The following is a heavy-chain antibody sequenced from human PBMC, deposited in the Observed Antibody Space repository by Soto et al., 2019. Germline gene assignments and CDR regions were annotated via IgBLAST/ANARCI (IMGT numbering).Heavy chain of an antibody. CDR1: GYTFTSYA. D-gene: IGHD4-4*01. J-gene: IGHJ3*02. V-gene: IGHV1-3*01. CDR2: INAGNGNT. Sequence: ASVKVSCKASGYTFTSYAMHWVRQAPGQRLEWMGWINAGNGNTKYSQKFQGRVTITRDTSASTVYMELSSLRSEDTAVYYCARGYDYRTRIGAFDIWGQGTMVTVSS. CDR3: ARGYDYRTRIGAFDI.